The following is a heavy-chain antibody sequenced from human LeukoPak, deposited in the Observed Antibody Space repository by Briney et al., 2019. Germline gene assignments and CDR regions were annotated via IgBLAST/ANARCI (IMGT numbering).Heavy chain of an antibody. Sequence: ASVKVSCKASGGTFSSYAISWVRQAPGQGLEWMGGIIPIFGTANYAQKFQGRVTITADESTSTAYMELSSLRSEDTAVYYCSRESGPFSPFGFWGQGTLVSVHS. V-gene: IGHV1-69*13. CDR2: IIPIFGTA. J-gene: IGHJ4*02. D-gene: IGHD1-26*01. CDR1: GGTFSSYA. CDR3: SRESGPFSPFGF.